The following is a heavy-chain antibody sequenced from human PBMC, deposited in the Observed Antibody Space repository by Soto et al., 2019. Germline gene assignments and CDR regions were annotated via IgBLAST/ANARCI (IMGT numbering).Heavy chain of an antibody. CDR3: ARRDGYKYFDF. D-gene: IGHD5-12*01. J-gene: IGHJ4*02. V-gene: IGHV3-11*06. CDR1: GFTFSDSY. Sequence: QVQLVESGGGLVKPGGSLRLSCVASGFTFSDSYMSWVRQAPGKGLEWVSYISSTSSFTDYAESVKGRFTISRDNAKNSLFLQMNSLRAEDTALYHCARRDGYKYFDFWGQGTLVSVSS. CDR2: ISSTSSFT.